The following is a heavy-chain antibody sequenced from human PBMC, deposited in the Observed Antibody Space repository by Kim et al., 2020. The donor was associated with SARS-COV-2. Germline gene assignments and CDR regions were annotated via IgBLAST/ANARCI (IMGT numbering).Heavy chain of an antibody. J-gene: IGHJ3*02. Sequence: LKSRVTISVDTSKNQFALKLSSVTAADTAVYYCARANIVATASRFDAFDIWGQGTMVTVSS. D-gene: IGHD5-12*01. CDR3: ARANIVATASRFDAFDI. V-gene: IGHV4-59*01.